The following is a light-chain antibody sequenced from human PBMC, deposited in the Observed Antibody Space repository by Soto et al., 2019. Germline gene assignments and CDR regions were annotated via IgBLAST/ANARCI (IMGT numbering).Light chain of an antibody. CDR3: LQYGIPPIS. V-gene: IGKV3-20*01. Sequence: GKRVNLGCRASLSVRSSYLAWYQQRPGQPPRLLMDGATRATGIPDRFSGSGSGADFTLCISSMQPEAFAVYFCLQYGIPPISFGQGTRL. CDR2: GA. CDR1: LSVRSSY. J-gene: IGKJ5*01.